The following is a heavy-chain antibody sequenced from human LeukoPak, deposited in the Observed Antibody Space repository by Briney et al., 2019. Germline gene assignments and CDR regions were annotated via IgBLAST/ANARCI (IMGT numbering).Heavy chain of an antibody. CDR1: GGTFSSYA. CDR3: ARLPPTHGYSGYGGIDY. D-gene: IGHD5-12*01. CDR2: IIPIFGTA. Sequence: ASVKVSCKASGGTFSSYAISWVRQAPGQGREWMGGIIPIFGTANYAQKFQGRVTITADKSTSTAYMELSSLRSEDTAVYYCARLPPTHGYSGYGGIDYWGQGTLVTVSS. J-gene: IGHJ4*02. V-gene: IGHV1-69*06.